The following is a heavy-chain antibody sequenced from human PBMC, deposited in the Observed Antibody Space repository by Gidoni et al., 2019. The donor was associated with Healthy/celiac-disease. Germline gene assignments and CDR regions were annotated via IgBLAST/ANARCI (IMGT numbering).Heavy chain of an antibody. Sequence: EVPLVESGGGLVKPGGSLRLSCSASGFTFSRYSMNWVRQAPGKGLEWVSSISSSSSYIYYADSGKGRFTISRDNAKNSLYLQMNSLRAEDTAVYYCARDDGIAAAANWFDPWGQGTLVTVSS. V-gene: IGHV3-21*01. CDR2: ISSSSSYI. D-gene: IGHD6-13*01. CDR1: GFTFSRYS. CDR3: ARDDGIAAAANWFDP. J-gene: IGHJ5*02.